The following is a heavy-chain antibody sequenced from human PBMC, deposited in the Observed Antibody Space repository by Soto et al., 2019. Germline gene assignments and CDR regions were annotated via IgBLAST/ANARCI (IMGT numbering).Heavy chain of an antibody. D-gene: IGHD4-17*01. CDR3: ARLGNGDYVRGLGYYFDY. CDR2: IYYSGST. CDR1: GGSISSSSYY. Sequence: PSETLSLTCTVSGGSISSSSYYWGWIRQPPGKGLEWIGSIYYSGSTYYNPSLKSRVTISVDTSKNQFSLKLSSVTAADTAVYYCARLGNGDYVRGLGYYFDYWGQGTPVTVSS. V-gene: IGHV4-39*01. J-gene: IGHJ4*02.